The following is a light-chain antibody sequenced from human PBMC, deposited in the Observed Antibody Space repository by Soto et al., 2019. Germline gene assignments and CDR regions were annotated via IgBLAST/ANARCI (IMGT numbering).Light chain of an antibody. CDR3: SSYTSSSTPWV. J-gene: IGLJ3*02. Sequence: ALTQPASVSGSPGQSINISCTGTSSDVGGYNYVSWYQQHPGKAPKFMIYEVSNRPSGVSNRFSGSKSGNTASLTISGLQAEDEAAYYCSSYTSSSTPWVFGGGTKLTVL. CDR1: SSDVGGYNY. CDR2: EVS. V-gene: IGLV2-14*01.